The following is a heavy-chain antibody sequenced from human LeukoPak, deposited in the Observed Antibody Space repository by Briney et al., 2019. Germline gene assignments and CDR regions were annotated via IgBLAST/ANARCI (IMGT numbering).Heavy chain of an antibody. CDR1: GYTFSEYY. J-gene: IGHJ4*02. V-gene: IGHV7-4-1*02. CDR2: IHPSTGNP. Sequence: ASVKVSCKTSGYTFSEYYIYWVRQAPGQGLEWMGWIHPSTGNPTYAQGFTGRFVFSLDTSVSTTYLQISSLKAEDTAVYFCARAFQSLGGLSLPDYWGQGTLLTVSS. CDR3: ARAFQSLGGLSLPDY. D-gene: IGHD3-16*02.